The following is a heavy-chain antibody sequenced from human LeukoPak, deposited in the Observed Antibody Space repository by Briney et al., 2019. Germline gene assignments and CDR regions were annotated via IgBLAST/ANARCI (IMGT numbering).Heavy chain of an antibody. V-gene: IGHV4-59*01. J-gene: IGHJ5*02. Sequence: PSETLSLTCTVSGGSISSYYWSWIWQPPGKGLEWIGYIYYSGSTNYNPSLKSRVTISVDTSKNQFSLKLSSVTVADTAVYYCARDYYDSSGYWYWFDPWGQGTLVTVSS. D-gene: IGHD3-22*01. CDR2: IYYSGST. CDR3: ARDYYDSSGYWYWFDP. CDR1: GGSISSYY.